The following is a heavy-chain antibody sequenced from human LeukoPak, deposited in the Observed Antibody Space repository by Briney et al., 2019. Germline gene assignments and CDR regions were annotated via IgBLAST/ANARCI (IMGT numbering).Heavy chain of an antibody. CDR3: ARDLTPRDDILTGYFVNFDY. D-gene: IGHD3-9*01. CDR1: GFTFSSYA. Sequence: GRSLRLSRAASGFTFSSYAMHWVRQAPGKGLEWVAVIPYDGSNKYYADSVKGRFTISRDNYKNTLYLQMNSLRAEDTGVYYCARDLTPRDDILTGYFVNFDYWGQGTLVTVSS. V-gene: IGHV3-30*04. CDR2: IPYDGSNK. J-gene: IGHJ4*02.